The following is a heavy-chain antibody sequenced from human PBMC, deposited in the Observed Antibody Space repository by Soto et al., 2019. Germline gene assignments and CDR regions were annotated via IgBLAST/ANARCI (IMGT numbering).Heavy chain of an antibody. CDR2: ISWSGDNM. Sequence: QLVEPGGGLVQPGRSLRLSCAASGFTFDDYAMHWVRQAPGKGLEWVSGISWSGDNMAYADSVKGRFITSRDNVKNSLYLQMNSLRVEDTALYHCVKVSYSSLTTLGSAFDVWGQGTMVTVS. CDR3: VKVSYSSLTTLGSAFDV. V-gene: IGHV3-9*01. CDR1: GFTFDDYA. D-gene: IGHD4-4*01. J-gene: IGHJ3*01.